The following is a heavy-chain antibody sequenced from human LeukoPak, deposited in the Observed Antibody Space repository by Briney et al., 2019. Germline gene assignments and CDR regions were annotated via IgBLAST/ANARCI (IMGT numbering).Heavy chain of an antibody. Sequence: SETLSLTCTVSGGSISSYYRSWIRQPPGKGLEWIGYIHYSGSTHYNPSLKSRVTISVDTSKNQVSLKLRSVTAADTAVYYCARTTEGYAGGPGYSYYYYMDIWGKGTTVTISS. J-gene: IGHJ6*03. CDR2: IHYSGST. D-gene: IGHD5-12*01. V-gene: IGHV4-59*01. CDR3: ARTTEGYAGGPGYSYYYYMDI. CDR1: GGSISSYY.